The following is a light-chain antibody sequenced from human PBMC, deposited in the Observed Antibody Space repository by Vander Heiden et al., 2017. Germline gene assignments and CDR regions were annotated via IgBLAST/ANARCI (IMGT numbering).Light chain of an antibody. CDR2: EDN. CDR3: QSYDSRSHVL. Sequence: NFMLTQPHSVSGSPGATFTISCTRSSGHIATNHVQWYQQRPGSSPTIVIYEDNQRASGVPARFSGSLDRSSNAAPLTISGLETEDEADYYCQSYDSRSHVLFGGGTKLTVL. CDR1: SGHIATNH. V-gene: IGLV6-57*01. J-gene: IGLJ2*01.